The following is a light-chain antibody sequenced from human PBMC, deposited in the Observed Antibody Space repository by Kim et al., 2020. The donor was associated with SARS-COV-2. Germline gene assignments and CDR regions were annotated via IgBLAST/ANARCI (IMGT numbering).Light chain of an antibody. CDR3: QHYNSYPYT. Sequence: SASVGYSVTLTCRASQSISDWLAWYQQKPGKAPNLLIYKASTLESGVPSRFSGIGSGTEFSLTISSLQPDDFATYYCQHYNSYPYTFGQGTKLEI. V-gene: IGKV1-5*03. CDR2: KAS. J-gene: IGKJ2*01. CDR1: QSISDW.